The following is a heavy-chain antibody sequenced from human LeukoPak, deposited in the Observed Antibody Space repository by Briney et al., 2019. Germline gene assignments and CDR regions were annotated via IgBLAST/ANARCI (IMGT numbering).Heavy chain of an antibody. Sequence: PGESLKISCKSSGYSFTFYWISWVRQMPGKGLEWMGRIDSSDSYTNYSPSFQGHVTISADKSISTAYLQWSSLKASDTAMYYCARREAYCSSTSCRPFDYWGQGTLVTVSS. CDR2: IDSSDSYT. V-gene: IGHV5-10-1*01. CDR1: GYSFTFYW. CDR3: ARREAYCSSTSCRPFDY. J-gene: IGHJ4*02. D-gene: IGHD2-2*01.